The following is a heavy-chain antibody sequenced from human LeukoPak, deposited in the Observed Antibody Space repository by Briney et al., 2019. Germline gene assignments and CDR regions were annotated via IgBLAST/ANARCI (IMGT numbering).Heavy chain of an antibody. J-gene: IGHJ4*02. CDR1: GGSISSGGYY. D-gene: IGHD2-21*01. CDR3: ARRKSTGVIHLDY. Sequence: SQTLSLTCAVSGGSISSGGYYWSWIRQPAGKGLEWIGRIYTSGSTNYNPSLKSRVTMSVDTSKNQFSLKLSSVTAADTAVYYCARRKSTGVIHLDYWGQETLVTVSS. V-gene: IGHV4-61*02. CDR2: IYTSGST.